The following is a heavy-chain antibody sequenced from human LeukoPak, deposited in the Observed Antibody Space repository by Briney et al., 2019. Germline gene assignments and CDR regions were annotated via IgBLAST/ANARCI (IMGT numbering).Heavy chain of an antibody. D-gene: IGHD6-13*01. CDR1: GFTFSSYW. CDR2: IKEDGSAK. CDR3: ARAYSSPNWFDP. J-gene: IGHJ5*02. V-gene: IGHV3-7*04. Sequence: PGGSLRLSCAASGFTFSSYWMHWVRQAPGKGLEWVANIKEDGSAKYYVDSVRSRFTISRDNAKNSLYLQMNSLRAEDTAVYYCARAYSSPNWFDPWGQGTLVTVSS.